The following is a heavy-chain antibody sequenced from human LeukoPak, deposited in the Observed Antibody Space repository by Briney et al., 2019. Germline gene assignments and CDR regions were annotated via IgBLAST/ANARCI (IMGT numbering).Heavy chain of an antibody. CDR1: GLTYSGSA. Sequence: GGSLRLSCVVSGLTYSGSAMSGLRQAPGKGLEWVSGISGTGGSTYYADSVKGRFTISRDNSKNTLYLQMNSLRAEHTAVYYCSKGGLAAGKRGPFDCWGQGTLVTVSS. CDR2: ISGTGGST. CDR3: SKGGLAAGKRGPFDC. J-gene: IGHJ4*02. D-gene: IGHD2-15*01. V-gene: IGHV3-23*01.